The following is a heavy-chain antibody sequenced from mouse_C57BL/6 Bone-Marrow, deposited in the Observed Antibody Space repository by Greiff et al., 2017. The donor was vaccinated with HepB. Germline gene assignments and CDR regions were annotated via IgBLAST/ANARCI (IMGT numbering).Heavy chain of an antibody. CDR2: INPSSGYT. J-gene: IGHJ3*01. V-gene: IGHV1-4*01. CDR3: ARPTYGNYVGGFAY. D-gene: IGHD2-1*01. CDR1: GYTFTSYT. Sequence: VKLQESGAELARPGASVKMSCKASGYTFTSYTMHWVKQRPGQGLEWIGYINPSSGYTKYNQKFKDKATLTADKSSSTAYMQLSSLTSEDSAVYYCARPTYGNYVGGFAYWGQGTLVTVSA.